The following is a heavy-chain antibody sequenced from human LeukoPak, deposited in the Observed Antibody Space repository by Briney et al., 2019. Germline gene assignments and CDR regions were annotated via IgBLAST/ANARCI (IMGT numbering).Heavy chain of an antibody. CDR3: ASACSSTSCQRGYGMDV. D-gene: IGHD2-2*01. V-gene: IGHV4-59*08. CDR1: GGSISSYY. J-gene: IGHJ6*02. CDR2: IYYSGST. Sequence: ASETLSLTCTVSGGSISSYYWSWIRQPPGKGLEWIGYIYYSGSTNYNPSLKSRVTISVDTSKNQFSLKLSSVTAADTAVYYCASACSSTSCQRGYGMDVWGQGTTVTVSS.